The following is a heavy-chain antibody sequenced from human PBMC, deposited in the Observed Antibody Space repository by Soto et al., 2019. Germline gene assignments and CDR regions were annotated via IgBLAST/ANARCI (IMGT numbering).Heavy chain of an antibody. J-gene: IGHJ4*02. V-gene: IGHV3-53*01. D-gene: IGHD5-12*01. CDR2: IYSGGST. CDR3: HGYGY. CDR1: GFSVTANY. Sequence: EVQVVESGGGLIQPGGSLRLSCEVSGFSVTANYMSWGRQAPGKGLEWVSVIYSGGSTYYIDSVKGRFSISRDISKNTLYLQMNSVRAEDTAVYYCHGYGYWGQGTLVTVSS.